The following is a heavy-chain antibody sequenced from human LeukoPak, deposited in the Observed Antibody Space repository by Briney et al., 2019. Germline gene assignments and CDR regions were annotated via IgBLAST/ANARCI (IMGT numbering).Heavy chain of an antibody. V-gene: IGHV1-18*01. CDR1: AYTFTNYD. D-gene: IGHD6-13*01. CDR2: ISAYNGNT. CDR3: ATGIAAAGLPGY. J-gene: IGHJ4*02. Sequence: ASAKVSCRASAYTFTNYDINWVRQAPGQGLEWMGWISAYNGNTNYAQKLQGRVTMTTDTSTSTAYMELRSLRSDDTAVYYCATGIAAAGLPGYWGQGTLVTVSS.